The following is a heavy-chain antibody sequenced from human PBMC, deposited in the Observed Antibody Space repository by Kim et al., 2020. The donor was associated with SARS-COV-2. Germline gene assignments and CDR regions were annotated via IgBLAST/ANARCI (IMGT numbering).Heavy chain of an antibody. J-gene: IGHJ4*02. CDR1: GFTFSSYS. CDR2: ISSSSSYI. Sequence: GGSLRLSCAASGFTFSSYSMNWVRQAPGKGLEWVSSISSSSSYIYYADSVKGRFTISRDNAKNSLYLQMNSLRAEDTAVYYCAREGEVGEQLVFFDYWGQGTLVTVSS. CDR3: AREGEVGEQLVFFDY. V-gene: IGHV3-21*01. D-gene: IGHD6-6*01.